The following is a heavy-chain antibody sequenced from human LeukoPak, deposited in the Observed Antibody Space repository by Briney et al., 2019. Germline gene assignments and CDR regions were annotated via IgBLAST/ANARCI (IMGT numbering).Heavy chain of an antibody. J-gene: IGHJ4*02. CDR3: ARTPGGYYDSSGYYDDYFDY. CDR2: ISSSGSTI. V-gene: IGHV3-48*03. D-gene: IGHD3-22*01. Sequence: GGSLRLSCAASGFTFSVYEMNWVRQVPGKGLEWVSYISSSGSTIYYADSVKGRFTISRDNAKNSLYLQMNSLRAEDTAVYYCARTPGGYYDSSGYYDDYFDYWGQGTLVTVSS. CDR1: GFTFSVYE.